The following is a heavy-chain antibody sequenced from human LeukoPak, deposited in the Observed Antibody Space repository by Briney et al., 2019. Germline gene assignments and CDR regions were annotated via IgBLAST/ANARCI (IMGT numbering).Heavy chain of an antibody. D-gene: IGHD3-10*01. Sequence: ASVKVSCKASGFTFIGYYIYWVRQAPGQGLEWMGWINPNSGGTNYALKFQGRVTMTRDTSISTAYMELSRLRSDDTAVYYCARGPRYGSGNYYNNYWGQGTLVTVSS. CDR2: INPNSGGT. CDR1: GFTFIGYY. V-gene: IGHV1-2*02. J-gene: IGHJ4*02. CDR3: ARGPRYGSGNYYNNY.